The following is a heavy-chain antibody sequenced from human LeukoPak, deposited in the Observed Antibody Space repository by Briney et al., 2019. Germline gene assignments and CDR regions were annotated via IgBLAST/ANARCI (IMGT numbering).Heavy chain of an antibody. CDR3: ARQAWAHCTNGVCPSHYYYYGMDV. CDR1: GGSISSSSYY. Sequence: SETLSLTCTVSGGSISSSSYYWGWIRQPPGKGLEWIGSIYYSGSTYYNPSLKSRVTISVDTSKNQFSLKLSSVTAADTAVYYCARQAWAHCTNGVCPSHYYYYGMDVWGQGTTVTVSS. D-gene: IGHD2-8*01. CDR2: IYYSGST. V-gene: IGHV4-39*01. J-gene: IGHJ6*02.